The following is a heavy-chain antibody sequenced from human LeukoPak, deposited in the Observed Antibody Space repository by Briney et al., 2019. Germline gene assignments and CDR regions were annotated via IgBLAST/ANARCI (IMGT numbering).Heavy chain of an antibody. D-gene: IGHD3-9*01. Sequence: GGSLRLSCAASGFTFSHAWMSWVRQAPGKGLEWVSAISGSGGSTYYADSVKGRFTISRDNSKNTLYLQMNSLRAEDTAVYYCAKARYFDWLDYWGQGTLVTVSS. CDR2: ISGSGGST. J-gene: IGHJ4*02. CDR1: GFTFSHAW. V-gene: IGHV3-23*01. CDR3: AKARYFDWLDY.